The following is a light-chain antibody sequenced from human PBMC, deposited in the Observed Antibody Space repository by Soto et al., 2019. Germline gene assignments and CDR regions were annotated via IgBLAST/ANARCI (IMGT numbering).Light chain of an antibody. V-gene: IGKV3-15*01. CDR3: QQYSKWPPT. CDR1: QSVSSY. CDR2: SAS. Sequence: EIVMTQSPVTLSVSPGERATLSCRASQSVSSYLAWYQQKRGQAPRLLIYSASTRATGIPARFSGSGSGTEFILTISSLQSEDFAVYYCQQYSKWPPTFGGGTRLEIK. J-gene: IGKJ5*01.